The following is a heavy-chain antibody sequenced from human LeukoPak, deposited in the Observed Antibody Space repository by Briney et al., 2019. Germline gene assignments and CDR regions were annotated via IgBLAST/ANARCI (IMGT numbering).Heavy chain of an antibody. V-gene: IGHV4-59*01. CDR1: GGSISKFY. CDR3: ARGGFREFDS. D-gene: IGHD3-10*01. Sequence: SSETLSLTCTVSGGSISKFYWSWIRQPPGKGLEWIGYIYYSGSTNYNPSLKSRVTISVDTSKNQFSLKLSSVTAADTAVYYCARGGFREFDSWGQGTLVIVSS. J-gene: IGHJ4*02. CDR2: IYYSGST.